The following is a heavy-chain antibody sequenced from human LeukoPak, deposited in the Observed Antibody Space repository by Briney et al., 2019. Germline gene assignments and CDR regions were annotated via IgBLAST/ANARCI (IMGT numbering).Heavy chain of an antibody. D-gene: IGHD4-17*01. J-gene: IGHJ5*02. Sequence: PCVPLRLSCADTRFTFSSTYMSWVRQAPGKGLEWVSVIYSGGSTDYADSVKGRFTISRDNSKNTLYLQMNSLRTEDTAVYYCARRDYGDYNWFDPWGQGTLVTVSS. V-gene: IGHV3-53*01. CDR2: IYSGGST. CDR3: ARRDYGDYNWFDP. CDR1: RFTFSSTY.